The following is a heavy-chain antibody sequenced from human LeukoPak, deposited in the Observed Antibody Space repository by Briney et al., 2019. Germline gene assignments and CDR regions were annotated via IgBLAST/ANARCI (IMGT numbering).Heavy chain of an antibody. J-gene: IGHJ4*02. CDR1: GFTFSSYW. V-gene: IGHV3-7*01. D-gene: IGHD5-18*01. CDR3: ASLVDTGMAEY. CDR2: IKEDGSEK. Sequence: GGSLRLSCAASGFTFSSYWMTWVRQAPGKGLEWVANIKEDGSEKYYVDSVKGRFTISRDNAKNPLYLQMNSLRAEDTAVYYCASLVDTGMAEYWGQGTLVTVSS.